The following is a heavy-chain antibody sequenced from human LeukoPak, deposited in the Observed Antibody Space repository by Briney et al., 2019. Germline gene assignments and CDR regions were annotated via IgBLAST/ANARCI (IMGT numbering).Heavy chain of an antibody. D-gene: IGHD3-3*01. Sequence: SVKVSCKASGGTYSSYAISWVRQAPGQGLEWMGGIIPIFGTANYAQKFQGRVTITTDESTSTAYMELSSLRSEDTAVYYCAVWSGYHRDFDYWGQGTLVTVSS. V-gene: IGHV1-69*05. J-gene: IGHJ4*02. CDR3: AVWSGYHRDFDY. CDR2: IIPIFGTA. CDR1: GGTYSSYA.